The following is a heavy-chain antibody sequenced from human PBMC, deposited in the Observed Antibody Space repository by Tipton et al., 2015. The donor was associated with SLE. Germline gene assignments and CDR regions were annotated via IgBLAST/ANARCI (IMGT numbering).Heavy chain of an antibody. Sequence: LRLSCTVSGGSISSGTKYWNWIRQTAGKGLEWVGRIFTNGTTNYNPSLKSRVTMSLDTSKNQFSLRLSSVTAADTAVYYCARDPKTPDAFDIWGQGTMVTVSS. D-gene: IGHD2-15*01. V-gene: IGHV4-61*02. CDR1: GGSISSGTKY. CDR3: ARDPKTPDAFDI. CDR2: IFTNGTT. J-gene: IGHJ3*02.